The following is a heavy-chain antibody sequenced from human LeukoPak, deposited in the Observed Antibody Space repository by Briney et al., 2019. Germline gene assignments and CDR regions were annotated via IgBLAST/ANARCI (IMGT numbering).Heavy chain of an antibody. CDR1: GFIFTNAW. CDR3: TARPLPNGDYPIDH. V-gene: IGHV3-15*01. J-gene: IGHJ4*02. CDR2: IKRAADGVTA. Sequence: GRSLRLSRAASGFIFTNAWMTSVRQAPGKGPQWVGRIKRAADGVTADYAAPVKGRFTISRDDSINTLYLQMNSLQTEDTAVYYCTARPLPNGDYPIDHWGQGTLVTVSS. D-gene: IGHD4-17*01.